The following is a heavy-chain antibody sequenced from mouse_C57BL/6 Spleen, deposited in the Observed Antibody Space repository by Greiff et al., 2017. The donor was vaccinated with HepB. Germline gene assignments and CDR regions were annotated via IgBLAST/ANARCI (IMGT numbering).Heavy chain of an antibody. D-gene: IGHD1-1*01. V-gene: IGHV10-3*01. Sequence: EVQGVESGGGLVQPKGSLKLSCAASGFTFNTYAMHWVRQAPGKGLEWVARIRSKSSNYATYYADSVKDRFTISRDDSQSRLYLQMNNLKTEDTAMYYCVRGNYYGSSYGYFDVWGTGTTVTVSS. CDR2: IRSKSSNYAT. CDR3: VRGNYYGSSYGYFDV. J-gene: IGHJ1*03. CDR1: GFTFNTYA.